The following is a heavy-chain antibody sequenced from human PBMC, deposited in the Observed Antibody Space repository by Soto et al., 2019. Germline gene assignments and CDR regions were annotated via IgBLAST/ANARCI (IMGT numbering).Heavy chain of an antibody. D-gene: IGHD3-3*01. CDR2: ISGSDGKT. CDR3: ERWSYLDY. V-gene: IGHV3-23*01. J-gene: IGHJ4*02. Sequence: WGSLRISCAASVFSFGIYALSWVRQAPGKGLEWVSTISGSDGKTFYADSVKGRFSISRDTSQSTLYLQMNSLRADDTAMYYWERWSYLDYWGQGTRVTVSS. CDR1: VFSFGIYA.